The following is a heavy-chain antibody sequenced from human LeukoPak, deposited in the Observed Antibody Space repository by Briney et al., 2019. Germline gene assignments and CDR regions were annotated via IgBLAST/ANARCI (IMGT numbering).Heavy chain of an antibody. CDR1: GGSISSYY. Sequence: SQTLSLTCTVSGGSISSYYWSWIRQPAGKGRECMGRIYTSWCTNYNPAPKGQVTISLGTSRNQCSLKLSALTTARTALEYWWSASIGTLYYCAYWGQGPLVPVSS. J-gene: IGHJ4*02. V-gene: IGHV4-4*07. CDR2: IYTSWCT. D-gene: IGHD1/OR15-1a*01. CDR3: WSASIGTLYYCAY.